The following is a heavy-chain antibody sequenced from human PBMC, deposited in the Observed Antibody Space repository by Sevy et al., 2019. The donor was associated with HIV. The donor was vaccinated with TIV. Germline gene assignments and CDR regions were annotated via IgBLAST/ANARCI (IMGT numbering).Heavy chain of an antibody. CDR3: AKEGWAISAFDI. Sequence: VGSLRLSCAASGFTFSSYGMHWVRQAPGKGLEWVAFIRYDGSNKYYADSVKGRFTISRDNSKNTLYLQMNSLRAEDTAVYYCAKEGWAISAFDIWGQGTMVTVSS. J-gene: IGHJ3*02. D-gene: IGHD2-2*02. CDR1: GFTFSSYG. V-gene: IGHV3-30*02. CDR2: IRYDGSNK.